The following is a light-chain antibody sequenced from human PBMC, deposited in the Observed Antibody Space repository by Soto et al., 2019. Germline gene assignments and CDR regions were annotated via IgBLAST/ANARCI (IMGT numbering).Light chain of an antibody. Sequence: QSVLTQPPSASGTPGQRFTISCSGSSYNIGSNPVNWYQQLPGTAPKLLIYSNNQRPSGVPDRFSGSKSGTSASLAISGLQSEDEADYYCAAWDDSLNGRVVFGGGTKLTVL. V-gene: IGLV1-44*01. CDR2: SNN. CDR3: AAWDDSLNGRVV. CDR1: SYNIGSNP. J-gene: IGLJ2*01.